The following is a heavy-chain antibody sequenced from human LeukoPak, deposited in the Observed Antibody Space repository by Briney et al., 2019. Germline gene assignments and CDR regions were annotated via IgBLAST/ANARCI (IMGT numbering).Heavy chain of an antibody. D-gene: IGHD2-21*02. V-gene: IGHV1-69*13. CDR2: IIPIFGTA. Sequence: SVKVSCKASGGTFSSYAISWVRQAPGQGLEWMGGIIPIFGTANYAQKFQGRVTITADESTSTAYMELSSLRSEDTAVYYCARGDQSYGLLQFDYWGQGTLVTVFS. J-gene: IGHJ4*02. CDR1: GGTFSSYA. CDR3: ARGDQSYGLLQFDY.